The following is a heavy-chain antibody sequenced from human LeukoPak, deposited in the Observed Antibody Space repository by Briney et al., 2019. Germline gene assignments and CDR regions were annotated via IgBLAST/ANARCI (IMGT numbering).Heavy chain of an antibody. Sequence: ASVNVSCKASVYTFTGYYMHWVRQAPGQGLEWMGWINPNSGGTNYAQKFQGRVTMTRDTSISTAYMELSRLRSDDTAVYYCASAYYDYVWGSYRHGAFDIWGQGTMVTVSS. CDR1: VYTFTGYY. V-gene: IGHV1-2*02. J-gene: IGHJ3*02. D-gene: IGHD3-16*02. CDR2: INPNSGGT. CDR3: ASAYYDYVWGSYRHGAFDI.